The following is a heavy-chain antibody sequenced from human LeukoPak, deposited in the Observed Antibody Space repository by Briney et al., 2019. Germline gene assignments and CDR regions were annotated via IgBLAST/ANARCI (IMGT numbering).Heavy chain of an antibody. CDR3: ARGILGYCSSTSCNYWFDP. D-gene: IGHD2-2*01. CDR1: GGSISSGSYY. Sequence: SQTLSLTCTVSGGSISSGSYYWSWIRQPAGKGLEWIGRIYTSGSTNYNPSLKSRVTISVDTSKNQFSLKLSSVTAADTAVYYCARGILGYCSSTSCNYWFDPWGQGTLVTVSS. V-gene: IGHV4-61*02. CDR2: IYTSGST. J-gene: IGHJ5*02.